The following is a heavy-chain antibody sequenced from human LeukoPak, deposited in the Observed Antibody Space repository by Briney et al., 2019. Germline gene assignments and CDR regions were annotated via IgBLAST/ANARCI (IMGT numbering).Heavy chain of an antibody. CDR1: GLTFSSYW. CDR3: ARVTGSLSDY. Sequence: PGGSLRLSCAASGLTFSSYWMSWVRQAPGKGLEWVAVISYDGSNKYYADSVKGRFTISRDNSKNTLYLQMNSLRAEDTAVYYCARVTGSLSDYWGQGTLVTVSS. CDR2: ISYDGSNK. V-gene: IGHV3-30-3*01. J-gene: IGHJ4*02. D-gene: IGHD2-15*01.